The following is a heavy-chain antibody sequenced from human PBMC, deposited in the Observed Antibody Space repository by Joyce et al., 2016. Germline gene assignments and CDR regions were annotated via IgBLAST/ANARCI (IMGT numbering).Heavy chain of an antibody. CDR2: LNQEGSDK. J-gene: IGHJ4*02. CDR1: GFSFGSYW. Sequence: EVQLVASGGGLVQPGGSLRLSCVASGFSFGSYWMSWVRQTPGKGLEWVATLNQEGSDKFYVDSVMGRFTISTDLAKNSLVLQMNSLRVEDTAIYYCAGDIGNFWGQGTLVTVSS. CDR3: AGDIGNF. V-gene: IGHV3-7*03.